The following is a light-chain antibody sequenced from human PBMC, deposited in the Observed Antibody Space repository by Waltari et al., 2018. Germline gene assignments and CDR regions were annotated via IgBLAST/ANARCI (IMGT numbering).Light chain of an antibody. V-gene: IGKV3-11*01. Sequence: EIVLTQSPDTLSLSPGERATLSFRASQSVGSYLAWYQQKPGQAPRLLIYGASNRATGIHARFSGSGSGTDFSLTITTLEPDDVALDYCQQRINWPLTFGGGTKVAIK. CDR1: QSVGSY. CDR2: GAS. J-gene: IGKJ4*01. CDR3: QQRINWPLT.